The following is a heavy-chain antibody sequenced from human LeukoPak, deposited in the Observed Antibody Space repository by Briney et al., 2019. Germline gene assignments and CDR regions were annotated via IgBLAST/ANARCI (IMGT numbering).Heavy chain of an antibody. V-gene: IGHV3-23*01. J-gene: IGHJ4*02. D-gene: IGHD3-10*01. Sequence: ASETLSLTCTVSGGSISSGGYYWSWVRQAPGKGLEWVSAISGSGGSTYYADSVKGRFTISRDNSKNTLYLQMNSLRAEDTAVYYCAKDRYYSDYYGSGSTGSFDYWGQGTLVTVSS. CDR3: AKDRYYSDYYGSGSTGSFDY. CDR1: GGSISSGGYY. CDR2: ISGSGGST.